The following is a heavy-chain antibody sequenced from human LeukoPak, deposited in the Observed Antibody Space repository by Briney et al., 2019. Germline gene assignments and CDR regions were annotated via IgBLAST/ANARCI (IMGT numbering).Heavy chain of an antibody. Sequence: HPGGSLRLSCEASGFIFDDYAMHWVRQAPGKGLEWVSLISGGGTSTYYADSVRGRFTISRDNSRFSLFLQMNSLKTEDTALYFCAREGAVVAATDWFDPWGQGTLVTVSS. CDR1: GFIFDDYA. CDR3: AREGAVVAATDWFDP. CDR2: ISGGGTST. V-gene: IGHV3-43*02. D-gene: IGHD2-15*01. J-gene: IGHJ5*02.